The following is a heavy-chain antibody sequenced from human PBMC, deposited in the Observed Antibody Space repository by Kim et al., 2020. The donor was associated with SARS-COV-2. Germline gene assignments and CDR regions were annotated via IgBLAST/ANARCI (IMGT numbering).Heavy chain of an antibody. CDR3: AKDWDCSSTSCPDAFDI. Sequence: VKGRFTISRDNAKNSLYLQMNSLRAEDTALYYCAKDWDCSSTSCPDAFDIWGQGTMVTVSS. J-gene: IGHJ3*02. D-gene: IGHD2-2*01. V-gene: IGHV3-9*01.